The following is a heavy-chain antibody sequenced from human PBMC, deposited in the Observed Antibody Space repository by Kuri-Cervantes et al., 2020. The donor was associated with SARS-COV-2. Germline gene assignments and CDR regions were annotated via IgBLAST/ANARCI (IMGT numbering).Heavy chain of an antibody. J-gene: IGHJ6*02. V-gene: IGHV2-70*01. D-gene: IGHD3-3*01. CDR1: GFPLSTSGMC. CDR2: IDWDDDK. CDR3: ARNQREITIFGVVNYGMEV. Sequence: SGPTLVKPTQTLTLTCTFSGFPLSTSGMCVSWIRQPPGKALEWLALIDWDDDKYYSTSLKTRLTISKDTSKNQVVLTMTNMDPVDTATYYCARNQREITIFGVVNYGMEVWGQGTTVTVSS.